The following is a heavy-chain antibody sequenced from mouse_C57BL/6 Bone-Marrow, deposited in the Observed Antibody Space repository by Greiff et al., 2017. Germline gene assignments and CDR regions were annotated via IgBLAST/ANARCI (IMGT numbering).Heavy chain of an antibody. D-gene: IGHD1-1*01. J-gene: IGHJ1*03. CDR1: GYAFTNYL. V-gene: IGHV1-54*01. CDR3: AGSDGSSFWYFDV. CDR2: INPGSGGT. Sequence: QVQLQQSGAELVRPGTSVKVSCKASGYAFTNYLIEWVKQRPGQGLEWIGVINPGSGGTNYNEKFKGKATLTADTSSSTAYMQLSSLTSEDSAVYVCAGSDGSSFWYFDVWGTGTAVTVTA.